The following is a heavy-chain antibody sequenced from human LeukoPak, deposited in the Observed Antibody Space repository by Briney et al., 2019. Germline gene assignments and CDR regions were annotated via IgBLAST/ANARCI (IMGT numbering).Heavy chain of an antibody. CDR1: GGSISSYY. D-gene: IGHD3-10*01. V-gene: IGHV4-59*01. J-gene: IGHJ4*02. CDR2: IYYSGST. CDR3: ARGGTYDYGSGPFDY. Sequence: PSETLSLTCTVSGGSISSYYWLWIRQPPGKGLEGIGYIYYSGSTNYNPSLKSRVTISVDTSKNQFSLKLSSVTAADTAVYYCARGGTYDYGSGPFDYWGQGTLVTVPS.